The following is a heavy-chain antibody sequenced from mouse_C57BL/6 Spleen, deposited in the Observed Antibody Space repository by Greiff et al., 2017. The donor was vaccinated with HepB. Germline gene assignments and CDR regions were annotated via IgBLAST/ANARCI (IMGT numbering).Heavy chain of an antibody. J-gene: IGHJ3*01. V-gene: IGHV5-4*01. CDR3: ARDEDWSWFDY. Sequence: EVQLVESGGGLVKPGGSLKLSCAASGFTFSSYAMSWVRQTPEKRLEWVATISDGGSYTYYPDNVKGRVTISRDKANNNLYLQMSHLKSEDTAMYYCARDEDWSWFDYWGQGTLVTVSA. CDR1: GFTFSSYA. D-gene: IGHD4-1*01. CDR2: ISDGGSYT.